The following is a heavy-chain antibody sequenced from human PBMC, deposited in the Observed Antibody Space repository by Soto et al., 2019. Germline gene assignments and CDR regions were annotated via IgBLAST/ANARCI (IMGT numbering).Heavy chain of an antibody. V-gene: IGHV5-51*01. CDR3: AGGGVRGVVTRTRDYYGMDV. Sequence: GAALKISCKGSGYNFTNYWIGWVRQMPGKGLESMGIIYPGDSDTRYSPSFQGQVTISADKFISTAYLQWSSLKASDTAMYYCAGGGVRGVVTRTRDYYGMDVWGQGTTVTVSS. D-gene: IGHD3-10*01. J-gene: IGHJ6*02. CDR1: GYNFTNYW. CDR2: IYPGDSDT.